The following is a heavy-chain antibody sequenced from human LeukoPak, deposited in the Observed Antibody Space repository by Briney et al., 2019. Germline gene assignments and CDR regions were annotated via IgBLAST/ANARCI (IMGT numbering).Heavy chain of an antibody. D-gene: IGHD6-13*01. CDR3: ARESIAAADLGYCGMDV. J-gene: IGHJ6*02. Sequence: ASVKVSCRASGYTFTGCYMHWVRQAPGQGLEWMGWINPNSGGTNYAQKFQGRVTMTRDTSISTAYMELSRLRSDDTAVYYCARESIAAADLGYCGMDVWGQGTTVTVSS. V-gene: IGHV1-2*02. CDR1: GYTFTGCY. CDR2: INPNSGGT.